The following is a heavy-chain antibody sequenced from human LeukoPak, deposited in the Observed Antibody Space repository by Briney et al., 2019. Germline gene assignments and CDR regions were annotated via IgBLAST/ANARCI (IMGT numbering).Heavy chain of an antibody. J-gene: IGHJ4*02. CDR1: GFTFSSYA. D-gene: IGHD2-2*01. V-gene: IGHV3-23*01. CDR2: ISGSGGST. Sequence: GGSLRLSCAASGFTFSSYAMSWVRQAPGKGLEWVSAISGSGGSTYYADSVKGRFTISRDNSKNTLYLQMNSLRAEDTAVYYCARVYGWAYQLLYYFDYWGQGTLVTVSS. CDR3: ARVYGWAYQLLYYFDY.